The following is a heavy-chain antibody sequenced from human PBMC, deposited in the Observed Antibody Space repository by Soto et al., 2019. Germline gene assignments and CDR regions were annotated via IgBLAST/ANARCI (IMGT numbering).Heavy chain of an antibody. CDR3: AKSRDAYNFYFYYGMDV. D-gene: IGHD1-1*01. CDR1: GFTFSNYG. Sequence: VGSLRLSCAASGFTFSNYGMHWVRQTPGKGLEWVALILYDGSNEYYADSVKGRFTISRDNSKNTLYLQVSSLRAEDTAVYYCAKSRDAYNFYFYYGMDVWGQGTSVTVSS. CDR2: ILYDGSNE. V-gene: IGHV3-30*18. J-gene: IGHJ6*02.